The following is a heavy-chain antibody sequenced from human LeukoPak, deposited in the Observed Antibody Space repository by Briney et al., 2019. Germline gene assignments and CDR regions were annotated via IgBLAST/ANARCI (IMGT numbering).Heavy chain of an antibody. J-gene: IGHJ6*03. D-gene: IGHD3-10*01. CDR3: ARGGSGRYYYYYMDV. V-gene: IGHV1-8*03. CDR1: GYTFTSYD. Sequence: ASVKVSCKASGYTFTSYDINWVRQATGQGLEWMGWMNPNSGNTGYAQKFQGRVTITRNTSISTAYMELSSLRSEDTAVYYCARGGSGRYYYYYMDVWGKGTTATVSS. CDR2: MNPNSGNT.